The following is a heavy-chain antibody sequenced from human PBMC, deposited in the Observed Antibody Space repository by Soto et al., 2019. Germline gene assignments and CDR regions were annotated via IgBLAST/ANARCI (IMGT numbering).Heavy chain of an antibody. V-gene: IGHV3-15*01. CDR1: GFTFSNAW. CDR2: IKSKTDGGTT. CDR3: TTDGPNYYGSGSYFD. Sequence: EVQLVESGGGLVKPGGSLRLSCAASGFTFSNAWMSWVRQAPGKGLEWVGRIKSKTDGGTTDYAAPVKGRFTISRDDSKNALYLQMNSLKTADTAVDYCTTDGPNYYGSGSYFDWGQGTLVTVSS. J-gene: IGHJ4*02. D-gene: IGHD3-10*01.